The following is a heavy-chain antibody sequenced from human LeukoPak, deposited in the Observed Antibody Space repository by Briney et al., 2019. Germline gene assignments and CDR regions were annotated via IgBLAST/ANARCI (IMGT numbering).Heavy chain of an antibody. CDR2: TYYRSKCYN. CDR1: GDSVSSNSAA. V-gene: IGHV6-1*01. D-gene: IGHD6-19*01. Sequence: SQTLSLTCAISGDSVSSNSAAWTWLRHSPSRGVEWLGRTYYRSKCYNDYAVSVKSRITINPDTSKNQFSLQLNSVTPEDTAEYYCARAPRAVSDAFDIWGQGTMVTVSS. J-gene: IGHJ3*02. CDR3: ARAPRAVSDAFDI.